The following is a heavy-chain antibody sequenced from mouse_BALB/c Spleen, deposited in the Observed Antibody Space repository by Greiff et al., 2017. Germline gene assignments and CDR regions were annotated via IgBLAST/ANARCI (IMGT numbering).Heavy chain of an antibody. CDR3: ALFYYGPYYFDY. J-gene: IGHJ2*01. Sequence: VQLKQSGAELVRPRALVKLSCKASGFNIKDYYMHWVKQRPEQGLEWIGWIDPENGNTIYDPKFQGKASITADTSSNTAYLQLSSLTSEDTAVYYCALFYYGPYYFDYWGQGTTLTVSA. CDR2: IDPENGNT. CDR1: GFNIKDYY. D-gene: IGHD2-1*01. V-gene: IGHV14-1*02.